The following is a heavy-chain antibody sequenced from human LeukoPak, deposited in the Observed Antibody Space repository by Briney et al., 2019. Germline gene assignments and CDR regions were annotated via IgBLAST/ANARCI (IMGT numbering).Heavy chain of an antibody. CDR3: ARARMATIWRDYGMDV. CDR1: CGPLCRLL. Sequence: SETVSHIRCVSCGPLCRLLWLWLPPPPGKAVVGCGNHYYSGSTNYNPSLKSRVTISVDTSKNQFSLKLSSVTAADTAVYYCARARMATIWRDYGMDVWGQGTTVTVSS. V-gene: IGHV4-59*11. D-gene: IGHD5-24*01. CDR2: HYYSGST. J-gene: IGHJ6*02.